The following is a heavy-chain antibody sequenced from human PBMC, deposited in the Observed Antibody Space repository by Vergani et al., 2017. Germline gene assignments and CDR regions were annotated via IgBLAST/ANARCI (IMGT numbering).Heavy chain of an antibody. CDR2: IYHSGST. D-gene: IGHD3-9*01. V-gene: IGHV4-38-2*01. Sequence: QVQLQESGPGLVKPSETLSLTCAVSGYSISSGYYWGWIRQPPGKGLEWIVSIYHSGSTYYNPSLKSRVTISVDTSKNQFSLKLSSVTAADTAVYYCARGPPELRYFDWLLFGQTYGMYVWGQGTTVTVSS. CDR1: GYSISSGYY. J-gene: IGHJ6*02. CDR3: ARGPPELRYFDWLLFGQTYGMYV.